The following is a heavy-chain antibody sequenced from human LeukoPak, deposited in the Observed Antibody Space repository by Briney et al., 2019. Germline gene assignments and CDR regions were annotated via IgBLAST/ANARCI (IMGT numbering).Heavy chain of an antibody. CDR1: GFSLSNDY. CDR3: ARVSGGAYTDV. V-gene: IGHV3-48*01. Sequence: QPLGSLRLSCAAAGFSLSNDYINCVRQAPGEGLWRGSYISSVMETIYHADSAKGRFTISRDNAKNSLYLQMNSLRAEDTAVYYCARVSGGAYTDVWGKGTTVTVSS. D-gene: IGHD1-26*01. J-gene: IGHJ6*03. CDR2: ISSVMETI.